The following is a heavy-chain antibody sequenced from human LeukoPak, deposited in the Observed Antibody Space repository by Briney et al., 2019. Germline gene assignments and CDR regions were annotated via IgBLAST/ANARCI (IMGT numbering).Heavy chain of an antibody. CDR1: GGTFSSYA. J-gene: IGHJ4*02. CDR3: ASAYCGGDCYSPYYFDY. CDR2: IIPILGIA. Sequence: SVKVSCKASGGTFSSYAISWVRQAPGQGLEWMGRIIPILGIANYAQKFQGRVTITADKSTSTAYMELSSLRSEDTAVYYCASAYCGGDCYSPYYFDYWGQGTLVTVSS. D-gene: IGHD2-21*02. V-gene: IGHV1-69*04.